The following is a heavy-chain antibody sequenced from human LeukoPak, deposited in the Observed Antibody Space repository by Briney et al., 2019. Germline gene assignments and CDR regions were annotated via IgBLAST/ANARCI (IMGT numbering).Heavy chain of an antibody. V-gene: IGHV1-18*01. CDR2: ISAYNGNT. CDR1: GYTFTSYG. CDR3: ARVGSITMVRGVIPRDFDY. J-gene: IGHJ4*02. Sequence: ASVKVSCKASGYTFTSYGISWVRQAPVQGLEWMGWISAYNGNTNYAQKLQGRVTMTTDTSTSTAYMELRSLRSDDTAVYYCARVGSITMVRGVIPRDFDYWGQGTLVTVSS. D-gene: IGHD3-10*01.